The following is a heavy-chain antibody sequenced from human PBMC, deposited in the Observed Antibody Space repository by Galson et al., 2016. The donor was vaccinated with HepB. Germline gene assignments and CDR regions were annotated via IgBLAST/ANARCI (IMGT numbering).Heavy chain of an antibody. CDR3: ARDPGTYGRYFDS. D-gene: IGHD1-26*01. Sequence: SLRLSCAVSGFTFSDYYMSWIRQAPGKRLEWISYTSGRGSFTDYADSVKGRFTISRDNANNLLYLQMSSLRAEDTAVYYCARDPGTYGRYFDSWGQGTLVTVSS. CDR1: GFTFSDYY. CDR2: TSGRGSFT. J-gene: IGHJ4*02. V-gene: IGHV3-11*06.